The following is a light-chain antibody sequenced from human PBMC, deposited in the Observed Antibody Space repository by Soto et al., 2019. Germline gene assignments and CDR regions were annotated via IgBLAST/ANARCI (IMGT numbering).Light chain of an antibody. V-gene: IGLV7-46*01. J-gene: IGLJ3*02. Sequence: QAVVTQEPSLTVSPGGTVTLTCGSSTGAVTSGHYPYWFQQKPGQAPRTLIYDTSNKHSWTPARFSGSLLGGKAALTLSGAQPEDEAEYHCVLYYSGARRVFGGGTKVTVL. CDR2: DTS. CDR3: VLYYSGARRV. CDR1: TGAVTSGHY.